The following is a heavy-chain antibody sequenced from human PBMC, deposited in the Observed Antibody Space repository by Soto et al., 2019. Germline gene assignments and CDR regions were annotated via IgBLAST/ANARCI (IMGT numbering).Heavy chain of an antibody. CDR1: GGSFSGYY. CDR2: INHSGST. J-gene: IGHJ4*02. V-gene: IGHV4-34*01. Sequence: SETLSLTCAVYGGSFSGYYWSWIRQPPGKGLEWIGEINHSGSTNYNPSLKSRVTISVDTSKNQFSLKLSSVTAADTAVYYCARVINLYFTIMRYFFDFWGQGTLVTVSS. D-gene: IGHD2-8*01. CDR3: ARVINLYFTIMRYFFDF.